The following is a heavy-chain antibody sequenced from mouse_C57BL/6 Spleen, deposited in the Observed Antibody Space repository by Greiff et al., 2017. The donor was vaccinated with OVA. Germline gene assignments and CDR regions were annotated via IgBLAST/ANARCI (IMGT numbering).Heavy chain of an antibody. CDR3: ARGRISIYYDYGVDY. Sequence: EVKLMESGGGLVKPGGSLKLSCAASGFTFSDYGMHWVRQAPEKGLEWVAYISSGSSTIYYADTVKGRFTISRDNAKNTLFLQMTSLRSEDTAMYYCARGRISIYYDYGVDYWGQGTTLTVSS. V-gene: IGHV5-17*01. CDR1: GFTFSDYG. CDR2: ISSGSSTI. J-gene: IGHJ2*01. D-gene: IGHD2-4*01.